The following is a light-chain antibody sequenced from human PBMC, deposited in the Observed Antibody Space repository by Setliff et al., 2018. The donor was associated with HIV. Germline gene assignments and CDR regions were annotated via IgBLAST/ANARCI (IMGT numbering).Light chain of an antibody. CDR3: AVWDDSLTGPV. V-gene: IGLV1-44*01. J-gene: IGLJ3*02. CDR1: RSNIGTYT. Sequence: QSVLTQPPSASGTPGQRVTVSCSGSRSNIGTYTVNWYQQVPGTAPKLLIHGDNQRPSGVPERFSGSKSGTSASLAISGLQSEDEADFYCAVWDDSLTGPVFGGGTQRTVL. CDR2: GDN.